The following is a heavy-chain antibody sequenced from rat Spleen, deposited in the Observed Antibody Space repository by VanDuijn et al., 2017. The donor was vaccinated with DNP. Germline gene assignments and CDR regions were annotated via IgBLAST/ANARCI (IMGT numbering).Heavy chain of an antibody. CDR3: ARGPNYGDYADYFDS. J-gene: IGHJ2*01. Sequence: EVQLVESGGGLVQPGRSLKLSCAVSGITFSDHNMTWVRQAPTKGLGLVAYISSGGGSTYYRDSVKGRFSISRDNAKSTLYLQMDSLRSEDTAIYYCARGPNYGDYADYFDSWGQGVMVTVSS. CDR2: ISSGGGST. CDR1: GITFSDHN. D-gene: IGHD1-11*01. V-gene: IGHV5-27*01.